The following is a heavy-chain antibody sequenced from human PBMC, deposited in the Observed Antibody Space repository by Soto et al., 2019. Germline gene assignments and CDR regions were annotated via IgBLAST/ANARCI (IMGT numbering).Heavy chain of an antibody. CDR3: ARLDRGSLDY. V-gene: IGHV3-21*01. Sequence: GGSLRLSCAASGFTFSSYAMSWVRQAPGKGLEWVSSISSSSGYIYYADSVKGRFTISRDNAKNLVYLQMNSLRAEDTAVYYCARLDRGSLDYWGRGTLVTVSS. D-gene: IGHD6-25*01. CDR1: GFTFSSYA. J-gene: IGHJ4*02. CDR2: ISSSSGYI.